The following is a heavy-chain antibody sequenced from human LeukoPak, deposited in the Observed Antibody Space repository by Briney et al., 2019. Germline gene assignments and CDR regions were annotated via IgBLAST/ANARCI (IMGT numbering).Heavy chain of an antibody. CDR1: GGTFSNYA. CDR2: INPNSGGT. Sequence: ASVKVSCKASGGTFSNYAINWVRQAPGQGLEWMGRINPNSGGTNYAQKFQGRVTMTRDTSISTAYMELSRLRSDDTAVYYCASFGVAGTVYFDYWGQGTLVTVSS. J-gene: IGHJ4*02. D-gene: IGHD6-19*01. V-gene: IGHV1-2*06. CDR3: ASFGVAGTVYFDY.